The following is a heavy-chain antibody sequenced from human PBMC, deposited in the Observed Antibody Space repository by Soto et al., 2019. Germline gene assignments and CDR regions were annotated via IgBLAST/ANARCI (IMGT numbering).Heavy chain of an antibody. D-gene: IGHD4-4*01. Sequence: GESLKISCKGSGYTFTDYWIGWVRQLPGKGLEWIGIIYPGDSDTRYSPSFQGHVTITVDKSTSTAYLQWNTLKASDTAMYYCARHISNCRYYYYAMDVWGQGTTVTVSS. J-gene: IGHJ6*02. V-gene: IGHV5-51*01. CDR1: GYTFTDYW. CDR3: ARHISNCRYYYYAMDV. CDR2: IYPGDSDT.